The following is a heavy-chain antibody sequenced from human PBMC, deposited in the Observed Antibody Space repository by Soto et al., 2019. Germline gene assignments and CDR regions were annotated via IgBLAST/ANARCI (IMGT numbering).Heavy chain of an antibody. Sequence: QVQLVQSGAEVKKPGSSVKVSCKASGGTFSSYSINWVRQAPGQGLEWMGEIIPIFGTANYAQKFQGRVTITADEDTSTAYMELSSLRSGDKAVYYCARDGGSHSGGVDYWGQGTLVTVSS. CDR1: GGTFSSYS. J-gene: IGHJ4*02. V-gene: IGHV1-69*01. CDR2: IIPIFGTA. CDR3: ARDGGSHSGGVDY. D-gene: IGHD1-26*01.